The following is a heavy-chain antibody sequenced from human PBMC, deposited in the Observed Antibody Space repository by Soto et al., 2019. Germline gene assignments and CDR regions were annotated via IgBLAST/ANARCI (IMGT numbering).Heavy chain of an antibody. CDR1: GGSITSHLYY. CDR2: IYSGGNT. V-gene: IGHV4-39*01. J-gene: IGHJ4*02. Sequence: QLQVQESGPGQVKPSQTLSLTCTVSGGSITSHLYYWGWIRQPPGQGLEWIGSIYSGGNTYYNPSLRSRLTILVDTAKNLISLKLSSVTAADSAIYYCGSGPSTTWIDNWGLGTQVSVSS. CDR3: GSGPSTTWIDN. D-gene: IGHD2-2*01.